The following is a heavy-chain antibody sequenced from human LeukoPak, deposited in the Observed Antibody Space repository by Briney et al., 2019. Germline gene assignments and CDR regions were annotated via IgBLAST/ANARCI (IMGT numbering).Heavy chain of an antibody. CDR1: GFTFSDYD. Sequence: GGSLRLSCAASGFTFSDYDMNWIRQAPGTDLSCVSYITGSSSSKYYAASVKGRFTISRDNAKNSLYLQIKSLRAEDTAVYDGARGHSSGWILTSCRLDYWGQGTLVTVSS. J-gene: IGHJ4*02. CDR2: ITGSSSSK. CDR3: ARGHSSGWILTSCRLDY. D-gene: IGHD6-19*01. V-gene: IGHV3-48*01.